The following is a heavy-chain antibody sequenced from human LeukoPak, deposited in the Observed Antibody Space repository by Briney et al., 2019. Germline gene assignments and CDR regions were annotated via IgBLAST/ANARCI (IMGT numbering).Heavy chain of an antibody. CDR2: IYYSGST. V-gene: IGHV4-39*01. Sequence: SETLPLTCTVSGGSISSSSYYWGWIRQPPGKGLEWIGSIYYSGSTYYNPSLKSRVTISVDTSKNQFSLKLSSVTAADTAVYYCARHLTSSSWYGHWGQGTLVTVSS. D-gene: IGHD6-13*01. CDR1: GGSISSSSYY. J-gene: IGHJ5*02. CDR3: ARHLTSSSWYGH.